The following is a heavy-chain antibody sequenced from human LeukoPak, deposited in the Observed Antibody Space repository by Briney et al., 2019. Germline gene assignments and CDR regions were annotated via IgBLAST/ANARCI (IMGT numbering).Heavy chain of an antibody. J-gene: IGHJ4*02. CDR3: ARYDFNKFFDY. Sequence: SETLSLTCAVSGGSISSSNWWSWVRQPPGKGLEWIEEIYHSGSTNYNPSLKSRVTISVDTSKNQFSLKLSSVTAADTAVYYCARYDFNKFFDYWGQGTLVTVSS. CDR2: IYHSGST. CDR1: GGSISSSNW. D-gene: IGHD3-3*01. V-gene: IGHV4-4*02.